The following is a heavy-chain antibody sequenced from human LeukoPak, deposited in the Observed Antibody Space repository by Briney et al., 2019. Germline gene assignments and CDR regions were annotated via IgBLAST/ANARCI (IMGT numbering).Heavy chain of an antibody. CDR2: ISSSSSTI. V-gene: IGHV3-48*01. Sequence: PGGSLRLSCAASGFTFSSYSMNWVRQAPGKGLEGVSYISSSSSTIYYADSVKGRFTISRDNAKNSLYLQMNSLRAEDTAVYYCARVGYCSTTSCYWRAFDYWGQGTLVTVSS. CDR3: ARVGYCSTTSCYWRAFDY. CDR1: GFTFSSYS. J-gene: IGHJ4*02. D-gene: IGHD2-2*01.